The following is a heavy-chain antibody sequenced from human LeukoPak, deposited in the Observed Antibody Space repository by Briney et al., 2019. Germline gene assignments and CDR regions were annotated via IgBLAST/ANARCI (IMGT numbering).Heavy chain of an antibody. CDR3: ARVDPYYYDSSGYYYGAFDI. CDR1: GGSISSYY. J-gene: IGHJ3*02. Sequence: NSSETLSLTCTVSGGSISSYYWSWIRQPPGKGLEWIGYIYYSGSTNYNPSLKSRVTISVDTSKNQFSLKLSSVTAADTAVYYCARVDPYYYDSSGYYYGAFDIWGQGTMVTVSS. V-gene: IGHV4-59*01. CDR2: IYYSGST. D-gene: IGHD3-22*01.